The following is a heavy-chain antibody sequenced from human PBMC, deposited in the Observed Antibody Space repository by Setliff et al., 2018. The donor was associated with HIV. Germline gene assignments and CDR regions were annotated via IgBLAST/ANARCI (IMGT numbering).Heavy chain of an antibody. Sequence: PSETLSLTCAVYGGSFSGFYWTFIRQSPGKGLEWIGEVTHSGTTTYDPSLKSRITISVDTSKNQFSLKLTSVTAADMGVYYCARGRKKTFAVSGTRYFDFWGQGTLVTVSS. J-gene: IGHJ4*02. CDR3: ARGRKKTFAVSGTRYFDF. CDR1: GGSFSGFY. CDR2: VTHSGTT. D-gene: IGHD6-19*01. V-gene: IGHV4-34*01.